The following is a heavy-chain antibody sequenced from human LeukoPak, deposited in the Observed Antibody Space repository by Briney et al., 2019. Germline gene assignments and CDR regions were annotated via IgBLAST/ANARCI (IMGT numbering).Heavy chain of an antibody. Sequence: GGSLRLSCAASGFTFSSYAMSWVRQAPGKGLEWVSGISWNSGSIGYADSVKGRFTISRDNAKNSLYLQMNSLRAEDTALYYCAKDISTGTYYYYGMDVWGQGTTVTVSS. V-gene: IGHV3-9*01. CDR3: AKDISTGTYYYYGMDV. CDR2: ISWNSGSI. J-gene: IGHJ6*02. CDR1: GFTFSSYA. D-gene: IGHD1-1*01.